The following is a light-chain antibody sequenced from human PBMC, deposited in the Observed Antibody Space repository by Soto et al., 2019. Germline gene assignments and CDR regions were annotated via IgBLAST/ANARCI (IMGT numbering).Light chain of an antibody. CDR2: RDN. J-gene: IGLJ3*02. CDR3: ATWDDGLYGPV. CDR1: RSNIGSNP. Sequence: QSVLTQPPSASGTPGQTVTITCSGTRSNIGSNPVQWYLQLPGTAPKLLIYRDNERPSGVPDRFSGSKSRTSASLAISGLQSEDEADYHCATWDDGLYGPVFGGGTKVTVL. V-gene: IGLV1-44*01.